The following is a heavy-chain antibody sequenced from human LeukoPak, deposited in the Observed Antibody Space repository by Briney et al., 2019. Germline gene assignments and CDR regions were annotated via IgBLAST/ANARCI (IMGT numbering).Heavy chain of an antibody. CDR3: ARAVVRGVIQYYFDY. J-gene: IGHJ4*02. CDR2: ISSSGSTI. D-gene: IGHD3-10*01. CDR1: GLSFRDYA. Sequence: GGSLRLSCAASGLSFRDYAMSWVRQAPGKGLEWVSYISSSGSTIYYADSVKGRFTISRDNAKNSLYLQMNSLRAEDTAVYYCARAVVRGVIQYYFDYWGQGTLVTVSS. V-gene: IGHV3-11*01.